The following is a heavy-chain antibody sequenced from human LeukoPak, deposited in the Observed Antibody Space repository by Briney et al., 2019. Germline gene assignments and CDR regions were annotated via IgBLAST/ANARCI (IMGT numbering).Heavy chain of an antibody. CDR1: GGSFTPYY. CDR2: ISYSGST. V-gene: IGHV4-59*12. CDR3: ARTSYSSSCDY. J-gene: IGHJ4*02. Sequence: PSETLSLTCTVSGGSFTPYYWSWLRQPPGKGLEWIGHISYSGSTNYNPSLKSRVTMSVDTSKNQFSLKLSSVTAADTAVYYCARTSYSSSCDYWGQGTLVTVSS. D-gene: IGHD6-13*01.